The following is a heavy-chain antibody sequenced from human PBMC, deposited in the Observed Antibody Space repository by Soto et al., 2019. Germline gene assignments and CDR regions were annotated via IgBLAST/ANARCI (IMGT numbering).Heavy chain of an antibody. V-gene: IGHV4-4*07. CDR3: VRDGTKTLRDWFDP. Sequence: NPSETLSLTCTVSGASISCFYWSWIRKSAGKGLEWIGRIYATGTTDYNPSLKSRVMMSVDTSKKQFSLKLRSVTAADTAVHYCVRDGTKTLRDWFDPWGQGISVTVSS. CDR2: IYATGTT. J-gene: IGHJ5*02. CDR1: GASISCFY. D-gene: IGHD1-1*01.